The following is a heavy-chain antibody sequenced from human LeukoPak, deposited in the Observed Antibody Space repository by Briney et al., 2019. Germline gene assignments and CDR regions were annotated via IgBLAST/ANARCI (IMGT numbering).Heavy chain of an antibody. Sequence: SETLSLTCAVYGGSFSGYYWSWIRQPPGKGLEWIGEINHSGSTNYNPSLKSRVTISVDTSKNQFSLKLSSVTAADTAVYYCASPYYDFWSGYLGLSYYYYGMDVWGQGTTVTVSS. CDR1: GGSFSGYY. V-gene: IGHV4-34*01. D-gene: IGHD3-3*01. J-gene: IGHJ6*02. CDR2: INHSGST. CDR3: ASPYYDFWSGYLGLSYYYYGMDV.